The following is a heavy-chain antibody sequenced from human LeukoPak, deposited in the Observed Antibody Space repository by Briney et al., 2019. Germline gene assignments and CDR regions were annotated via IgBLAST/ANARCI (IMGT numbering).Heavy chain of an antibody. Sequence: SETLSLTCTVSGGSISSSSYYWGWIRQPPGKGLEWIGSIYYSGSTYYNPSLKSRVTISVDTSKNQFSLKLSSVTAADTAVYYCARYDGSGSYYDYWGRGTLVTVSS. CDR3: ARYDGSGSYYDY. D-gene: IGHD3-10*01. CDR1: GGSISSSSYY. CDR2: IYYSGST. V-gene: IGHV4-39*01. J-gene: IGHJ4*02.